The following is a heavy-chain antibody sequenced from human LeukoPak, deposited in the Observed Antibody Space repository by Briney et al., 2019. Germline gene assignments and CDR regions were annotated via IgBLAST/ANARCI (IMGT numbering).Heavy chain of an antibody. D-gene: IGHD1-1*01. J-gene: IGHJ4*02. V-gene: IGHV3-48*04. CDR3: AREVPPGGDY. Sequence: GGSLRLSCAASGFTFSSYSMNWVRQAPGKGLEWVSYISSSGSTIYYADSVKGRFTISRDNAKNSLYLQMNSLRAEDTAVYYCAREVPPGGDYWGQGTLVTVSS. CDR2: ISSSGSTI. CDR1: GFTFSSYS.